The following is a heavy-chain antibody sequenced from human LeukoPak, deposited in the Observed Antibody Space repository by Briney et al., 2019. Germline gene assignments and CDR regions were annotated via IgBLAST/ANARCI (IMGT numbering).Heavy chain of an antibody. D-gene: IGHD6-6*01. V-gene: IGHV1-69*13. J-gene: IGHJ5*02. Sequence: GASVKVSCKASGGTFSSYAISWVRQAPGQGLEWMGGIMPIFGTANYAQKFQGRVTITADESTSTAYMELSSLRSEDTAVYYCARGGIAARDNWFDPWGQGTLVTVSS. CDR3: ARGGIAARDNWFDP. CDR1: GGTFSSYA. CDR2: IMPIFGTA.